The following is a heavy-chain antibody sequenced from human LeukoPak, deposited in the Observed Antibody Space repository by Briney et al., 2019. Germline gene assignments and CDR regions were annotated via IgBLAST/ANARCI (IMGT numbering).Heavy chain of an antibody. D-gene: IGHD3-22*01. J-gene: IGHJ4*02. CDR2: IIPIFGTA. V-gene: IGHV1-69*05. CDR3: AREDHETYYYDSSGYWWYY. Sequence: SVKVSCKASGGTFSSYAISWVRQAPGQGLEWMGRIIPIFGTANYAQKFQGRVTITTEESTSTAYMELSSLRSEDTAVYYCAREDHETYYYDSSGYWWYYWGQGTLVTVSS. CDR1: GGTFSSYA.